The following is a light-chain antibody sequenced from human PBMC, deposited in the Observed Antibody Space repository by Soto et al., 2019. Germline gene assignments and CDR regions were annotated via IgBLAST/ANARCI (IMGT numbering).Light chain of an antibody. CDR2: KAS. J-gene: IGKJ1*01. CDR3: QHYSGYWT. CDR1: QSISEW. V-gene: IGKV1-5*03. Sequence: DIQMTQSPSTLSASVGDRVTITCRASQSISEWLAWYQQKPGEAPKLLIYKASSLESGVPSRFSGSGSGTEFTLTITSLQPDDFATYYCQHYSGYWTFGQGTKVEIK.